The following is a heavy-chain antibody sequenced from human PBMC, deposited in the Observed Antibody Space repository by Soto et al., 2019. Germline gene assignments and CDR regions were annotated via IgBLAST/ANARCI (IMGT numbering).Heavy chain of an antibody. CDR3: ARMYYDILTGYYGDY. Sequence: QVQLQESGPGLVKPSQTLSLTCTVSGGSISSGGYYWSWIRQHPGKGLEWIGYIYYSGSTYYNPSIKSRVTISVDTSKNQFSLKLSSVTAADTAVYYCARMYYDILTGYYGDYWGQGTLVTVSS. CDR1: GGSISSGGYY. V-gene: IGHV4-31*03. CDR2: IYYSGST. J-gene: IGHJ4*02. D-gene: IGHD3-9*01.